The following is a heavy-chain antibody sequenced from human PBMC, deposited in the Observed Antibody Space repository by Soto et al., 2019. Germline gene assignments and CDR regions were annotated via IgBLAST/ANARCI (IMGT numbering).Heavy chain of an antibody. CDR2: ISANNGNT. D-gene: IGHD1-26*01. Sequence: QVQLVQSGAEVKKPGASVKVSCKASGYTCTSYGISWVRQAPGQGLEWMGWISANNGNTNYAQKLQGRVTMTTDTSTSTADMELRSLRSDDTAVYYCARDRGSYAIAYWGQGTLVTVSS. J-gene: IGHJ4*02. CDR1: GYTCTSYG. V-gene: IGHV1-18*01. CDR3: ARDRGSYAIAY.